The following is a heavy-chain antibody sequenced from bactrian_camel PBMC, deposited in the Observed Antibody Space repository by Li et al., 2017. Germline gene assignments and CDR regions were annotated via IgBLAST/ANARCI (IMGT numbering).Heavy chain of an antibody. D-gene: IGHD6*01. CDR2: ITDRGDST. CDR1: GFTFTTYS. Sequence: VQLVESGGGLVQPGGSLRLSCAASGFTFTTYSMNWVRQAPGKGLEWVSAITDRGDSTSYADSVKGRFTISRDNAKNSVYLQLNNLKTEDMAMYYCANTVAGSPYYWGQGTQVTVS. V-gene: IGHV3S40*01. CDR3: ANTVAGSPYY. J-gene: IGHJ4*01.